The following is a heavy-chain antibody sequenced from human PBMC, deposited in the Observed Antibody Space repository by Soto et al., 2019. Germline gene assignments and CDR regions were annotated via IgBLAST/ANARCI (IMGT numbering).Heavy chain of an antibody. D-gene: IGHD4-4*01. CDR1: GFTFSSYA. J-gene: IGHJ4*02. V-gene: IGHV3-30-3*01. Sequence: SLRLSCAASGFTFSSYAMHWVRQAPGKGLEWVAVISYDGSNKYYADSVKGRFTISRDNSKNTLYLQMNSLRAEDTAVYYCATLLTIDYWGQGTLVTVSS. CDR2: ISYDGSNK. CDR3: ATLLTIDY.